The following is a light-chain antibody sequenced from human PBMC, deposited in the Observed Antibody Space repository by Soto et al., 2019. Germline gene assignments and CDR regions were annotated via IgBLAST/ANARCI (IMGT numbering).Light chain of an antibody. CDR3: SSFTTSSTRV. CDR1: SGDVGAYNY. Sequence: QSVLTQPASVSGSPGQSITISCTGTSGDVGAYNYVSWYQLHPGKAPKLMIYDVSNRPSGVSNRFSGSKSGNTASLTSSGLQAEDEADYFCSSFTTSSTRVFGTGTKVTV. CDR2: DVS. V-gene: IGLV2-14*03. J-gene: IGLJ1*01.